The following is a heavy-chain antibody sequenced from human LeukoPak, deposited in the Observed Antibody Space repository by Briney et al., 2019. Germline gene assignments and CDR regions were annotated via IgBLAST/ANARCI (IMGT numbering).Heavy chain of an antibody. Sequence: SVKVSCKTSGGTFTSYAITWVRQAPGQGLEWMGKIIPISGTTNYAQKFQGRVTFTADESTSTAYMELSSLRSEDTALYYCARKLRLGGNWFDPWGQGTKVTVSS. V-gene: IGHV1-69*13. CDR2: IIPISGTT. CDR3: ARKLRLGGNWFDP. D-gene: IGHD4-23*01. J-gene: IGHJ3*01. CDR1: GGTFTSYA.